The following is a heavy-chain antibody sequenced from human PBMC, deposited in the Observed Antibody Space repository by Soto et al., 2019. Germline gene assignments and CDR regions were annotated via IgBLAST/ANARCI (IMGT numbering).Heavy chain of an antibody. J-gene: IGHJ4*02. CDR3: AKDIHADRDTYHYGADY. Sequence: QVQLVESGGGVVQPGTSLRLSCSASGFTFGNFGMHWVRQSPGKGLEWVSIITYDGSRKHYIDSVKGRFTISRDNSKNTVFLQMNSRRAEDSAVYYCAKDIHADRDTYHYGADYWGQGTLVTVSS. V-gene: IGHV3-30*18. CDR1: GFTFGNFG. CDR2: ITYDGSRK. D-gene: IGHD5-12*01.